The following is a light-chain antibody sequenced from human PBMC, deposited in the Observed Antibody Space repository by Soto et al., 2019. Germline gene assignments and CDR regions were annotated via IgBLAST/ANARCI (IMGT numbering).Light chain of an antibody. V-gene: IGKV3-20*01. CDR1: QSLSSSY. CDR3: QQYGSSPRT. J-gene: IGKJ1*01. Sequence: EIVLTQSPATLSWSPGERATLSCRASQSLSSSYLAWYQQKPGQAPRLLIYGASSRATGIPTRFSGSGSGTDFTLTISSLQPEDFAVYYCQQYGSSPRTFGQGTKVDIK. CDR2: GAS.